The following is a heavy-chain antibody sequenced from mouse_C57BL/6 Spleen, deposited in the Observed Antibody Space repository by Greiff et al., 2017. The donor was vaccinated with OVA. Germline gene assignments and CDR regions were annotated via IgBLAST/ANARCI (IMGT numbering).Heavy chain of an antibody. V-gene: IGHV1-64*01. CDR2: IHPNSGST. CDR3: ASGDDSYWYFDV. CDR1: GYTFTSYW. Sequence: QVHVKQPGAELVKPGASVKLSCKASGYTFTSYWMHWVKQRPGQGLEWIGMIHPNSGSTNYNEKFKSKATLTVDKSSSTAYMQLSSLTSEDSAVYYCASGDDSYWYFDVWGTGTTVTVSS. J-gene: IGHJ1*03. D-gene: IGHD3-2*01.